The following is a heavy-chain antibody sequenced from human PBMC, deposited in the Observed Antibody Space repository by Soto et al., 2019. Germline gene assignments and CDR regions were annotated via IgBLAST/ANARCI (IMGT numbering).Heavy chain of an antibody. D-gene: IGHD3-22*01. CDR3: ASMGSSGYWFDY. J-gene: IGHJ4*02. CDR2: ISSNGGST. Sequence: GRPLRLPNAASGCTFINHAMHWISQAPGKGLEYVSAISSNGGSTYYANSVKGRFTISRYNSKNTLYLQMGSLRAEDMAVYYCASMGSSGYWFDYWGQGTLVTVSS. CDR1: GCTFINHA. V-gene: IGHV3-64*01.